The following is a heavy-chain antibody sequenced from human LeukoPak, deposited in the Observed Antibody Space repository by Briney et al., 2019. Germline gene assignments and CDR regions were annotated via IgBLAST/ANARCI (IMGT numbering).Heavy chain of an antibody. D-gene: IGHD3-22*01. CDR1: GYTFTSYD. CDR2: MNPNSGNT. CDR3: ARGRWHYYDSSGFWFDP. Sequence: GASVKVSCKASGYTFTSYDINWVRQATGQGLEWMGWMNPNSGNTGYAQKFQGRVTMTRTTSISTAYMELSSLRSEDTAVYYCARGRWHYYDSSGFWFDPWGQGTLVTVSS. J-gene: IGHJ5*02. V-gene: IGHV1-8*01.